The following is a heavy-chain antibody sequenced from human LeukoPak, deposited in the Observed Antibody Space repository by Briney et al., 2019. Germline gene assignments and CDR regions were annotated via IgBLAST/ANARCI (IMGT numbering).Heavy chain of an antibody. V-gene: IGHV4-34*01. CDR2: INHSGST. CDR1: GGSFGGYY. Sequence: PSETLSLTCAVYGGSFGGYYWSWIRQPPGKGLEWIGEINHSGSTNYNPSLKSRVTISVDTSKNQFSLKLSSVTAADTAVYYCAREPPSGSYHDAFDIWGQGTMVTVSS. CDR3: AREPPSGSYHDAFDI. D-gene: IGHD1-26*01. J-gene: IGHJ3*02.